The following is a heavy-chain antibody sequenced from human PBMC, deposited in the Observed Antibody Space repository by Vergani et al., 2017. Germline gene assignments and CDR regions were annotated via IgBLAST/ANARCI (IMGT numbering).Heavy chain of an antibody. Sequence: QVQLQQWGGGLSKPSETLSLTCVVNGGSFTSYHWTWIRQSPGEGLEWVGDIDHTGRPDYNPSLKSRLTMSVGKSRNQFSLTLNSVTATDTAIYFCARVNTKTNGHLYYYYYMDVWGQGTAVTVS. D-gene: IGHD2-8*01. CDR2: IDHTGRP. J-gene: IGHJ6*03. CDR1: GGSFTSYH. CDR3: ARVNTKTNGHLYYYYYMDV. V-gene: IGHV4-34*01.